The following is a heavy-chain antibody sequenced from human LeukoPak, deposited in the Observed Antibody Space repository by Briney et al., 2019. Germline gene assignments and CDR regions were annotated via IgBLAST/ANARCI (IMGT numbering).Heavy chain of an antibody. CDR1: GGSFSGYY. Sequence: SETLSLTCSVYGGSFSGYYWSWIRQPPGEGLEWIGEINHSGSTNYNPSLKSRVTISVDTSKNQFSLKLSSVTAADTAVYYCARDCSGGSCYQRSYYYYYGMDVWGKGNTVAVS. CDR3: ARDCSGGSCYQRSYYYYYGMDV. CDR2: INHSGST. V-gene: IGHV4-34*01. J-gene: IGHJ6*04. D-gene: IGHD2-15*01.